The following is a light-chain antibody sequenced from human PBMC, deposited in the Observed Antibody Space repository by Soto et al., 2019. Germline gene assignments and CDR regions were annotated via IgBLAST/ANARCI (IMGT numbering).Light chain of an antibody. Sequence: EIVLTQSPGTLSLSPGDRATLSCRASQSINGNYLHWYQQKPGQAPRVLIYGASSRATGIPDRFSGSGSGADFTLTISRLEPEDFAVYYCQQYTTSPFTFGPGTKVDIK. J-gene: IGKJ3*01. CDR3: QQYTTSPFT. CDR1: QSINGNY. V-gene: IGKV3-20*01. CDR2: GAS.